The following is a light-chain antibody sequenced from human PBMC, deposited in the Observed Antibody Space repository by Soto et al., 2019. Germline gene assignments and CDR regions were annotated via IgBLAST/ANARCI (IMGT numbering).Light chain of an antibody. J-gene: IGKJ4*01. CDR2: AAS. CDR1: RGISSY. CDR3: QQYYSYPLT. V-gene: IGKV1-8*01. Sequence: AIRMTQSPSSLSASTGDRVTITCRASRGISSYLAWYQQKPGKAPKLLIYAASTLQSGVPSRFSGSGSGTDFTLTISCLQSEDFATYHCQQYYSYPLTFGGGTKV.